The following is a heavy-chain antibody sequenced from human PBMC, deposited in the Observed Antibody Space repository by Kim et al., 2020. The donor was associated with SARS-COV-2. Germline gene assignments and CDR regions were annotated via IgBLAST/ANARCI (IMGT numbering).Heavy chain of an antibody. CDR1: GFTFSSYA. CDR2: ISYDGSNK. D-gene: IGHD6-6*01. Sequence: GGSLRLSCAASGFTFSSYAMHWVRQAPGKGLEWVAVISYDGSNKYYADSVKGRFTISRDNSKNTLYLQMNSLRAEDTAVYYCARVEMGFSSGDYWGQGTLVTVSS. CDR3: ARVEMGFSSGDY. J-gene: IGHJ4*02. V-gene: IGHV3-30*04.